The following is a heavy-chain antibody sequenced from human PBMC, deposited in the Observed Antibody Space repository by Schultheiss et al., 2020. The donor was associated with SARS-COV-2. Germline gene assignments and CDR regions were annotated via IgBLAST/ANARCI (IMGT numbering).Heavy chain of an antibody. CDR2: IYTSGST. CDR1: GGSISSYY. Sequence: SETLSLTCTVSGGSISSYYWSWIRQPAGKGLEWIGRIYTSGSTNYNPSLKSRVTMSVDTSKNQFSLTVRSVTAADTAVYYCATLRYFDSGFDYWGQGTLVTVSS. CDR3: ATLRYFDSGFDY. V-gene: IGHV4-4*07. D-gene: IGHD3-9*01. J-gene: IGHJ4*02.